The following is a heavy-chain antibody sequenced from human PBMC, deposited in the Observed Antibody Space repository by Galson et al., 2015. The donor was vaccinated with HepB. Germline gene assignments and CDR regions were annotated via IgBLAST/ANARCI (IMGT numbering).Heavy chain of an antibody. CDR2: ISSSSSYI. CDR1: GFTFSSYS. V-gene: IGHV3-21*01. CDR3: ARSFAGLRYFDWLGY. J-gene: IGHJ4*02. D-gene: IGHD3-9*01. Sequence: SLRLSCAASGFTFSSYSMNWVRQAPGKGLEWVSSISSSSSYIYYADSVKGRFTISRDNAKNSLYLQMNSLRAEDTAVYYCARSFAGLRYFDWLGYWGQGTLVTVSS.